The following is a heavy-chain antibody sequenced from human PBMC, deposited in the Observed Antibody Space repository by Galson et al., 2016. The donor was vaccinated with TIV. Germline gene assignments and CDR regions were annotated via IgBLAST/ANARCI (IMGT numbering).Heavy chain of an antibody. V-gene: IGHV3-15*01. J-gene: IGHJ5*02. CDR1: GFTFSNVW. Sequence: SLRLSCAASGFTFSNVWMNWFRQAPGMGLEWVGRIKNKIDGGTTDYGAPAKGRFTISRDDSKSTVYLQRNSLNSEDTGVYYCATWDYHDNWFHPWGQGTLVTVSS. D-gene: IGHD1-7*01. CDR3: ATWDYHDNWFHP. CDR2: IKNKIDGGTT.